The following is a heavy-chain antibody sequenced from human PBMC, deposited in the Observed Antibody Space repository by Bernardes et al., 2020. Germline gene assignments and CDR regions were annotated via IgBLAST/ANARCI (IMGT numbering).Heavy chain of an antibody. Sequence: GRSLRVSCAASGFTFSSYSMNWVRQAPGKGLECVSSIISRSSYIYYADSVKGRFTIARDNAKNSLYLQMNSLRAEDTAVYYCARSGSSPQYYFDYWGQGTLVTVSS. V-gene: IGHV3-21*06. CDR1: GFTFSSYS. J-gene: IGHJ4*02. CDR3: ARSGSSPQYYFDY. D-gene: IGHD6-6*01. CDR2: IISRSSYI.